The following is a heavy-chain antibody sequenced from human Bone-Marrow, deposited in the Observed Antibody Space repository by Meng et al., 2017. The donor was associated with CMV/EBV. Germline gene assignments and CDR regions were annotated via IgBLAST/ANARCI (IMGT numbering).Heavy chain of an antibody. D-gene: IGHD2-21*01. Sequence: KVSCKGSGYSFTSYWIGWVRQMPGKGLEWMGIIYPGDSDTRYSPSFQGQVAISADKSISTAYLQWSSLQASDTAMYYCERSYCGGDCYRPYYYYGMEVWGQGTTVTVSS. CDR3: ERSYCGGDCYRPYYYYGMEV. CDR1: GYSFTSYW. V-gene: IGHV5-51*01. CDR2: IYPGDSDT. J-gene: IGHJ6*02.